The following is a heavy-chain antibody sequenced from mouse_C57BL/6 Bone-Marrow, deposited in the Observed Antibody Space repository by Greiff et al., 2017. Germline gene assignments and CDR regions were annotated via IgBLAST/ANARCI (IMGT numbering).Heavy chain of an antibody. CDR3: ASDRVYYGNSFWFAY. CDR2: ISAGGSYT. D-gene: IGHD1-1*01. J-gene: IGHJ3*01. Sequence: EVNLVESGGGLVKPGGSLKLSCAASGFTFSSYAMSWVRQTPEQRLEWVATISAGGSYTNYPDNVKGRFTITRDNATNNLYLQMSHLTSEDTAMYSGASDRVYYGNSFWFAYWGQGTLVTVSA. V-gene: IGHV5-4*03. CDR1: GFTFSSYA.